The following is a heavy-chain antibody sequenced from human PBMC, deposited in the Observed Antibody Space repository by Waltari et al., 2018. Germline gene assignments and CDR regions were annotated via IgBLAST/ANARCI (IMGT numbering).Heavy chain of an antibody. CDR1: GYTFTGYY. D-gene: IGHD2-2*01. CDR3: ATREGYCSSTSCLWAFDI. CDR2: INPNSGAT. Sequence: QVQLVQSGAEVKKPGASVKVSCKASGYTFTGYYMHWVRQAPGQGLEWMGWINPNSGATNYAQKFQGRVTMTRDTSISTAYMELSRLRSDDTAVYYCATREGYCSSTSCLWAFDIWGQGTMVTVSS. V-gene: IGHV1-2*02. J-gene: IGHJ3*02.